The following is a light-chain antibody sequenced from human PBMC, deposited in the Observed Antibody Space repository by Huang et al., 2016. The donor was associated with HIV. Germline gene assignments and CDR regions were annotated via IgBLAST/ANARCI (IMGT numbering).Light chain of an antibody. CDR3: QQYNNWPPYT. V-gene: IGKV3-15*01. J-gene: IGKJ2*01. CDR2: AAS. Sequence: EIVMTQSPATLSVSPGEGATLSCRASQSISRYLAWYQQKPGLAPRLLIYAASTRATGVPARFSGSGSGTDLTLTISSLQSEDFAVYYCQQYNNWPPYTFGQGTKVEIQ. CDR1: QSISRY.